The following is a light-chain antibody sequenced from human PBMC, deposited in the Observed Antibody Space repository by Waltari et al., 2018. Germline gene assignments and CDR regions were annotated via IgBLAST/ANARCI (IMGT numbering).Light chain of an antibody. J-gene: IGKJ2*01. CDR3: QHYNNWPPFT. Sequence: EIVMTQSPATLSVSPGEGATLSCRASQSVSSNLAWYQQKPGQAPRLLIYGASPRATGIPARFSGSGSGTEFTLTISSLQSEDFAVYYCQHYNNWPPFTFGQGTKLEIK. V-gene: IGKV3-15*01. CDR1: QSVSSN. CDR2: GAS.